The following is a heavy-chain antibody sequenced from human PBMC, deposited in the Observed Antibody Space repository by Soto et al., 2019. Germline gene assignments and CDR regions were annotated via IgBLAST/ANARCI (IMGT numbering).Heavy chain of an antibody. CDR3: TSGIQLWS. Sequence: QVQLVQSGAEVKKPGSSVKVSCKASGGTFSNYALTWVRQAPGQGLEWMGGIIPLSGTPNYAQKFQGRVTITADKSTTTVYMELSSLRSEDTAVYYFTSGIQLWSWGQGTLVSVSS. D-gene: IGHD5-18*01. CDR2: IIPLSGTP. V-gene: IGHV1-69*06. J-gene: IGHJ5*02. CDR1: GGTFSNYA.